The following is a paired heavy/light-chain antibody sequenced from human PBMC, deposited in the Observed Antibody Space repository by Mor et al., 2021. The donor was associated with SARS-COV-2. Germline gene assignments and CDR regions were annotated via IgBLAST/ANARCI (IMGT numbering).Light chain of an antibody. CDR1: QSVLYSSNNKNY. V-gene: IGKV4-1*01. CDR2: WAS. Sequence: DIVLTQSPDSLAVSLGERATINCKSTQSVLYSSNNKNYLAWYQQKSGQPPKLLIYWASTRESGVPDRFSGSGSGTDFTLTISSLQAEDVAVYYCQQYYSTLWTFGQGTKVEIK. J-gene: IGKJ1*01. CDR3: QQYYSTLWT.
Heavy chain of an antibody. CDR3: ARDAGEHSLDW. V-gene: IGHV3-74*01. Sequence: ELRLVESGGGLVQPGGSLRLSCAASGFTFSRDWMHWVRQAPGKGLVWVSRINTDGSSTRYADSVRGRFTISRDNAKNTLYLQMNSLRAEDTGVYYCARDAGEHSLDWWGQGTLVTVSS. CDR2: INTDGSST. CDR1: GFTFSRDW. J-gene: IGHJ4*02. D-gene: IGHD3-10*01.